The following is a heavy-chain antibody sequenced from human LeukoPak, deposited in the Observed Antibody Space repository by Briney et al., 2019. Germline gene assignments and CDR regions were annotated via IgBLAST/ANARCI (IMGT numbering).Heavy chain of an antibody. CDR1: GGSFIGYY. Sequence: SETLSLTCSVSGGSFIGYYWSWIRQPAGKGPEWIGRIYISGNTNYNPSLKSRVTMSVDTSRNQFSLKLSSVTAADTAVYYCARGYCSGGSCYSFDYWGQGTLVTVSS. CDR2: IYISGNT. D-gene: IGHD2-15*01. V-gene: IGHV4-4*07. J-gene: IGHJ4*02. CDR3: ARGYCSGGSCYSFDY.